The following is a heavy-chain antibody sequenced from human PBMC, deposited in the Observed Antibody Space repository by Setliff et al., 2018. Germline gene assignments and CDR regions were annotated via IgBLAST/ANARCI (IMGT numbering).Heavy chain of an antibody. Sequence: GGSLRLSCAASGFTFSDYYMTWIRQAPGKGLEWVSYISRGGNTIYYADSVKGRFAISRDNPKNTLYLQINSLRDEDTAVYYCAKEMTTYSGFDCWGQGTLVTVSS. D-gene: IGHD4-17*01. J-gene: IGHJ4*02. CDR1: GFTFSDYY. CDR3: AKEMTTYSGFDC. CDR2: ISRGGNTI. V-gene: IGHV3-11*04.